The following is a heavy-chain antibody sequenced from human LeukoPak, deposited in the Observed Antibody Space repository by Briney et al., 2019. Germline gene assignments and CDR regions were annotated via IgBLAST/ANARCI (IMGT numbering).Heavy chain of an antibody. CDR3: VWEYIRSFNS. D-gene: IGHD3-16*01. CDR1: GFAFGSEA. J-gene: IGHJ4*02. CDR2: ISPGGGTT. V-gene: IGHV3-23*01. Sequence: PGGSLRLSCAVSGFAFGSEAMSWVRQSPARGLEWVASISPGGGTTYYADYVKGRFTISRDNSKNSLFVQMNSLRAEDTAVYYVVWEYIRSFNSWGQGTLVTVSS.